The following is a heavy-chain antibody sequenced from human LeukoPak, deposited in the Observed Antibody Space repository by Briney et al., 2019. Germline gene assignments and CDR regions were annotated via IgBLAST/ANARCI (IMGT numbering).Heavy chain of an antibody. CDR2: SRNKVNRYTT. D-gene: IGHD3-10*01. V-gene: IGHV3-72*01. J-gene: IGHJ6*02. Sequence: QPGGSLRLSCAASGFSFSDHYMDWVRQAPGKGLKWVGRSRNKVNRYTTEYAASVKGRFTISRDDSKNSVDLQMNSLKTEDTAVYYCARVEKEGVTDGMDVWGQGITVSVSS. CDR3: ARVEKEGVTDGMDV. CDR1: GFSFSDHY.